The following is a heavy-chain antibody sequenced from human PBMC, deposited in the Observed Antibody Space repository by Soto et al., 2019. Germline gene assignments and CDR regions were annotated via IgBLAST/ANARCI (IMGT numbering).Heavy chain of an antibody. V-gene: IGHV3-23*01. J-gene: IGHJ6*02. D-gene: IGHD1-7*01. Sequence: GGSLRLSCAASGFTFSSYAMSWVRQAPGKGLEWVSAISGSGGSTYYADSVKGRFTISRDNSKNTLYLQMNSLRAEDTAVYYCAKAQYNWNYISSGYYYGMDVWGQGTTVTVSS. CDR2: ISGSGGST. CDR3: AKAQYNWNYISSGYYYGMDV. CDR1: GFTFSSYA.